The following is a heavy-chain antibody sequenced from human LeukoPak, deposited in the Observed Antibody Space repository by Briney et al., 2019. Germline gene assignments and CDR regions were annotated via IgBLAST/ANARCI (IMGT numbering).Heavy chain of an antibody. J-gene: IGHJ4*02. CDR3: ATGPYSSAHYYFVY. CDR1: GFTFVNYA. V-gene: IGHV3-23*01. CDR2: ITESETT. D-gene: IGHD6-13*01. Sequence: GGSLRLSCAASGFTFVNYALIWMRQAPGKGLEWVSTITESETTLYAEAVEGRFTISRDNSKNTLYLQMNTLRAEDTALYFCATGPYSSAHYYFVYWGQGTLVTVSS.